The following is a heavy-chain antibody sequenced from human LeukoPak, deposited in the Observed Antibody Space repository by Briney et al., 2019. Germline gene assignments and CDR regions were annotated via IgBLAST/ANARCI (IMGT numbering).Heavy chain of an antibody. CDR3: ARVGMYSGWSFDY. D-gene: IGHD6-19*01. CDR2: IYSGGNT. J-gene: IGHJ4*02. Sequence: GGSLRLSCAASGFNFTNAWMNWVRQAPGKGLEWVSVIYSGGNTYYADSVKGRFTISRDNSKNTLYLQMNSLRAEDTAVYYCARVGMYSGWSFDYWGQGTLVTVSS. V-gene: IGHV3-53*01. CDR1: GFNFTNAW.